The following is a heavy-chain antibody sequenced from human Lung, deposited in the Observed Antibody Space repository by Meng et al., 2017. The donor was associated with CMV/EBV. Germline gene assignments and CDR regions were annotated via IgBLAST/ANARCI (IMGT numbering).Heavy chain of an antibody. CDR3: ARDRPTQPIYCSNDNCYSNDMDV. CDR2: ISSGGSPV. CDR1: GFTFSSYE. D-gene: IGHD2-2*01. Sequence: GGSXRLXCTASGFTFSSYEMNWVRQAPGKGLEWVSYISSGGSPVSYGDSEKGRFNISRDNAKNSLYLQMNSLRTEHTSAYYCARDRPTQPIYCSNDNCYSNDMDVWXQGNXVTVSS. V-gene: IGHV3-48*03. J-gene: IGHJ6*02.